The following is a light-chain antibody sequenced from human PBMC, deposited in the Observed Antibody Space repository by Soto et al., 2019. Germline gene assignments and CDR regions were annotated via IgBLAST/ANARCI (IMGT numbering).Light chain of an antibody. CDR3: SSYSSIGTLYV. J-gene: IGLJ1*01. V-gene: IGLV2-14*01. Sequence: QSVLTQPASASGSLGQSITISCTGTSSDVGGYNYISWYQQAPGKAPKLLIYDVINRPSGVSHRFSGSKSGNTASLTISGLQAEDEADYYCSSYSSIGTLYVFGGGTKVTVL. CDR2: DVI. CDR1: SSDVGGYNY.